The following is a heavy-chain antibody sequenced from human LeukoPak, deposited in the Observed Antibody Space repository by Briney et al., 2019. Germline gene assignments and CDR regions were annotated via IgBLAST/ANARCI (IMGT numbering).Heavy chain of an antibody. CDR3: ARVNSYYDILTGYYKHNWFDP. Sequence: SETLSLTCTVSGGSISNYYWTWIRQPPGKGLEWIGYIFYSGSTTYNPSLKSRVTISIDTSKNQFSLKLSSVTAADTAVYYCARVNSYYDILTGYYKHNWFDPWGQGTLVTVSS. CDR1: GGSISNYY. V-gene: IGHV4-59*12. D-gene: IGHD3-9*01. J-gene: IGHJ5*02. CDR2: IFYSGST.